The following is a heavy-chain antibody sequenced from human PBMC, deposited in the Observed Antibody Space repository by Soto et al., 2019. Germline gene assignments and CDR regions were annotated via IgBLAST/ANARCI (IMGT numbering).Heavy chain of an antibody. D-gene: IGHD3-3*01. V-gene: IGHV4-30-4*01. CDR3: ARGPRRITTFGVVIISNWFDP. CDR1: GGSTSSGDYY. J-gene: IGHJ5*02. Sequence: PSETLSLTCTVSGGSTSSGDYYWSWIRQPPGKGLEWIGYIYYSGSTYYNPSLKSRVTISVDTSKNQFSLKLSSVTAADTAVYYCARGPRRITTFGVVIISNWFDPLGQGTLVTVSS. CDR2: IYYSGST.